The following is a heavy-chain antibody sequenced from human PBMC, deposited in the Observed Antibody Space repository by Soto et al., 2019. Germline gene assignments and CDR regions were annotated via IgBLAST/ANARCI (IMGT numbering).Heavy chain of an antibody. CDR1: GFTFSSYG. V-gene: IGHV3-30*18. J-gene: IGHJ6*02. D-gene: IGHD6-13*01. CDR3: AKDVIGIGIAAAGIPRPHGWYYYGMDV. Sequence: GGSLRLSCAASGFTFSSYGMHWVRQAPGKGLEWVAVISYDGSNKYYADSVKGRFTISRDNSKNTLYLQMNSLRAEDTAVYYCAKDVIGIGIAAAGIPRPHGWYYYGMDVWGQGTTVTVSS. CDR2: ISYDGSNK.